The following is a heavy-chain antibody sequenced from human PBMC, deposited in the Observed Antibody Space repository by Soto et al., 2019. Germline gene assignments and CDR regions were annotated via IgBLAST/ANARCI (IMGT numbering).Heavy chain of an antibody. Sequence: QVQLVESGGGVVQPGRSLRLSCAASGFTFTSYAMHWVRQAPGKGLEWVAVISNDGSNYYYADSVRGRFTISRDNTKNTLFLHMSSLRGEDSGVYYCARGTTLAIFDYGMDVWGQGTTVTVSS. J-gene: IGHJ6*02. CDR2: ISNDGSNY. CDR1: GFTFTSYA. D-gene: IGHD3-3*01. CDR3: ARGTTLAIFDYGMDV. V-gene: IGHV3-30-3*01.